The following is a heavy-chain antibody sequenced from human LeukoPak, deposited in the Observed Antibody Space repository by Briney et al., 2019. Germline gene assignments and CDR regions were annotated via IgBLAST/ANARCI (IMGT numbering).Heavy chain of an antibody. Sequence: ASVKVSCKASGYTFTGYYMHWVRQAPGQGLGWKGWINPNSGGTNYAQKFQGRVTMTRDTSISTAYMELSRLRSDDTAAYYCARPLYDFWSGYLYYWGQGTLVTVSS. J-gene: IGHJ4*02. CDR1: GYTFTGYY. V-gene: IGHV1-2*02. D-gene: IGHD3-3*01. CDR2: INPNSGGT. CDR3: ARPLYDFWSGYLYY.